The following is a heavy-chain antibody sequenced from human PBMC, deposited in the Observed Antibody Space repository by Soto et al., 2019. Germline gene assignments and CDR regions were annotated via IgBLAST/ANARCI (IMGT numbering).Heavy chain of an antibody. J-gene: IGHJ3*01. Sequence: PGGSLRLSCAASGFTFSSYSMNWVRQAPGKGLEWVSSISSSSSYIYYADSVKGRFTISRDNAKNSLYLQMNSLRAEDTAVYYCARGDIVVVPDAGKLWGQGTMVTVSS. CDR3: ARGDIVVVPDAGKL. D-gene: IGHD2-2*01. CDR2: ISSSSSYI. V-gene: IGHV3-21*01. CDR1: GFTFSSYS.